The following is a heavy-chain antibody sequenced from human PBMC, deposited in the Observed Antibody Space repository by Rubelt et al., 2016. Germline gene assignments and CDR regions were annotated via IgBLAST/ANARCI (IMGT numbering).Heavy chain of an antibody. CDR1: GGSISSYY. Sequence: GPGLVKPSETLSLTCTVSGGSISSYYWSWIRQPPGKGLEWIGYIYYSGSTNYNPSLKSRVTISVDTSKNQFSLKLSSVTAADTAVYYCARAYCSGGSCYSPWGQGTLVTVSS. D-gene: IGHD2-15*01. V-gene: IGHV4-59*12. J-gene: IGHJ5*02. CDR2: IYYSGST. CDR3: ARAYCSGGSCYSP.